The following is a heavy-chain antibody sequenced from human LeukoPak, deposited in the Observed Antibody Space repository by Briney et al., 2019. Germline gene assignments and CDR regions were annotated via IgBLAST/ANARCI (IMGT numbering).Heavy chain of an antibody. CDR1: GGSISSGGYY. CDR3: ARVSLVRGAPDYYFDY. D-gene: IGHD3-10*01. CDR2: IYTSGST. Sequence: KPSETLSLTCTVSGGSISSGGYYWSWIRQPAGKGLEWIGRIYTSGSTNYNPSLKSRVTMSVDTSKNQFSLKLSSVTAADTAVYYCARVSLVRGAPDYYFDYWGQGTLVTVSS. J-gene: IGHJ4*02. V-gene: IGHV4-61*02.